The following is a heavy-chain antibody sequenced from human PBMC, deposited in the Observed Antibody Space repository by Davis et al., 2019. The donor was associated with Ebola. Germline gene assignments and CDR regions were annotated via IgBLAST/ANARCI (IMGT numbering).Heavy chain of an antibody. CDR3: AREFAYYYDSSGYVVGYGMDV. CDR2: ISAYNGNT. J-gene: IGHJ6*02. D-gene: IGHD3-22*01. V-gene: IGHV1-18*01. Sequence: ASVKVSCKASGYTFTSYGISWVRQAPGQGLEWMGWISAYNGNTNYAQKLQGRVTMTTDTSTSTAYMELRSLRSDDTAVYYCAREFAYYYDSSGYVVGYGMDVWGQGTTVTVSS. CDR1: GYTFTSYG.